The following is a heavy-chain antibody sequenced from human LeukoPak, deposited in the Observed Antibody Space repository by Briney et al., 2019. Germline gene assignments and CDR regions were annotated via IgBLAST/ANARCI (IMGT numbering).Heavy chain of an antibody. Sequence: SETLSLTCAVSGYSISSGYYWGWIRQPPGQGLEWIGRIYTSRSTNYNPSLKSRVTISVDTSKNQFSLKLSSVTAADTAVYYCARMAEVIAARWGFDYWGQGTLVTVSS. CDR3: ARMAEVIAARWGFDY. V-gene: IGHV4-38-2*01. CDR1: GYSISSGYY. CDR2: IYTSRST. D-gene: IGHD6-6*01. J-gene: IGHJ4*02.